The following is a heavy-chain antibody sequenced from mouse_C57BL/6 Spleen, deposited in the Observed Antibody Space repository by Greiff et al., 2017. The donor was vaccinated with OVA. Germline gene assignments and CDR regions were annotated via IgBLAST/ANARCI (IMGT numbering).Heavy chain of an antibody. Sequence: VQLQQPGAELVRPGASVTLSCKASGYTFTDYEMHWVKQTPVHGLEWIGAIDPDTGGTAYNQKFKGKAIMTADKSSSTAYMQLRSLTSEDSAVYYCTHYYGSSAWYFDDWGTGTTVTVSS. CDR1: GYTFTDYE. D-gene: IGHD1-1*01. CDR2: IDPDTGGT. J-gene: IGHJ1*03. V-gene: IGHV1-15*01. CDR3: THYYGSSAWYFDD.